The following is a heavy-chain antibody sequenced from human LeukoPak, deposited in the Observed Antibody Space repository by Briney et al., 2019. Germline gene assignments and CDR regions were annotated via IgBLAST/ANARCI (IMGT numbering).Heavy chain of an antibody. V-gene: IGHV3-64*01. J-gene: IGHJ4*02. CDR1: GFTFSSYA. Sequence: GGSLRLSCAASGFTFSSYAMHWVRQAPGKGLEYVSAISSNGGSTYYANSVKGRFTISRDNSKNTLYLQMNSLRAEDTAVYYCAKEAGYSYGYPTDYWGQGTLVTVSS. CDR2: ISSNGGST. D-gene: IGHD5-18*01. CDR3: AKEAGYSYGYPTDY.